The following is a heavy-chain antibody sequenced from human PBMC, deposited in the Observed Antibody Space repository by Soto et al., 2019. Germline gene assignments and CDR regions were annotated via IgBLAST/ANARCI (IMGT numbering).Heavy chain of an antibody. Sequence: QVQLQQWGAGLLKPSETLSLTCAVYGGSFSGYYWSWIRQPPGKGLERIGEINHSGSTNYNPSLKSRVTIAVDTSKNQFSLKLSSVTAADTAVYYCARGLRGYSYGFPWGGVIFGYWGQGTLVTVSS. CDR2: INHSGST. CDR3: ARGLRGYSYGFPWGGVIFGY. CDR1: GGSFSGYY. D-gene: IGHD5-18*01. V-gene: IGHV4-34*01. J-gene: IGHJ4*02.